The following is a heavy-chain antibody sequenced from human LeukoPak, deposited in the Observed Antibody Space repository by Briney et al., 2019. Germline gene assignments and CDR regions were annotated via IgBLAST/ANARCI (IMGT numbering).Heavy chain of an antibody. Sequence: ASVKVSCKASGYTFTGYYMHWVRQAPGQGLEWMGRINPNSGGTNYAQKFQGRVTMSRDTSISTAYMELTRLRSDDTAVYYCAAGGSSSSSDEFFQHWGQGTLVTVS. J-gene: IGHJ1*01. CDR2: INPNSGGT. D-gene: IGHD6-6*01. V-gene: IGHV1-2*06. CDR1: GYTFTGYY. CDR3: AAGGSSSSSDEFFQH.